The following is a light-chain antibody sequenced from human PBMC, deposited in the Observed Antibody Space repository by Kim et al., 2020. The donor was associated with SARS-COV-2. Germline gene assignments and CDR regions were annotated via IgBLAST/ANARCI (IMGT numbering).Light chain of an antibody. CDR1: SLRSYY. Sequence: LGQTVRITGQGDSLRSYYASWYQQKPGQAPVLVIYGKNNRPSGIPDRFSGSSSGNTASLTITGAQAEDEADYYCNSRDSSGNPDVVFGGGTQLTVL. V-gene: IGLV3-19*01. J-gene: IGLJ2*01. CDR2: GKN. CDR3: NSRDSSGNPDVV.